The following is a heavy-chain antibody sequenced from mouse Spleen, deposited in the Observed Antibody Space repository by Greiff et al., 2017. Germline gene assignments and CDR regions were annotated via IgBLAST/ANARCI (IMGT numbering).Heavy chain of an antibody. CDR1: GYTFTSYW. CDR2: IYPSDSET. V-gene: IGHV1-61*01. Sequence: QVQLQQPGAELVRPGSSVKLSCKASGYTFTSYWMDWVKQRPGQGLEWIGNIYPSDSETHYNQKFKDKATLTVDKSSSTAYMQLSSLTSEDSAVYYCAYGNFYAMDYWGQGTSVTVSS. CDR3: AYGNFYAMDY. D-gene: IGHD2-1*01. J-gene: IGHJ4*01.